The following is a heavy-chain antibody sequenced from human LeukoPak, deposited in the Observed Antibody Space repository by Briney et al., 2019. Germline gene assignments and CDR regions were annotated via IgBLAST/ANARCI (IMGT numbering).Heavy chain of an antibody. J-gene: IGHJ4*02. Sequence: PSETLSLTCAVYGVSFSGYYWSWVRQPPGKGLEWVGEINHSGGTNYNPSLKSRVTISGDTSKSQFSLKVTSVTAADTAVYYCASHKMGHIVVVPVAFDYWGQGRLVTVSS. CDR3: ASHKMGHIVVVPVAFDY. D-gene: IGHD2-2*01. V-gene: IGHV4-34*01. CDR2: INHSGGT. CDR1: GVSFSGYY.